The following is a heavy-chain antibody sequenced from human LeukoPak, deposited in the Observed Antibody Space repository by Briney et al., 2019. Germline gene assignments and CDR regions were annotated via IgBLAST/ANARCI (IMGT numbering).Heavy chain of an antibody. J-gene: IGHJ5*02. CDR3: ARVAITYWFDP. Sequence: SETLSLTCTVSGGSISSGSYYWSWIRQPAGKGLEWIGRIYTSGSTNYNPSLKSRATISVDTSKNQFSLKLSSVTAADTAVYYCARVAITYWFDPWGQGTLVTVSS. D-gene: IGHD1-14*01. V-gene: IGHV4-61*02. CDR1: GGSISSGSYY. CDR2: IYTSGST.